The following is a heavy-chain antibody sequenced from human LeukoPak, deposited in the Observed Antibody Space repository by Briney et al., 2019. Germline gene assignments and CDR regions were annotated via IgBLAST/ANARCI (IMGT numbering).Heavy chain of an antibody. CDR3: ARGRVSSSTWYSTYYYFFYMDF. D-gene: IGHD4-11*01. Sequence: SETLSLTCTVSGGSISSTSYYWGWIRQPPGKGLEWIGYVDHTGSTKFNPSLNGRVSISRDTSNNFFSLRLRSVTAADTAVYFCARGRVSSSTWYSTYYYFFYMDFWGKGTTVTVSS. V-gene: IGHV4-61*03. CDR2: VDHTGST. J-gene: IGHJ6*03. CDR1: GGSISSTSYY.